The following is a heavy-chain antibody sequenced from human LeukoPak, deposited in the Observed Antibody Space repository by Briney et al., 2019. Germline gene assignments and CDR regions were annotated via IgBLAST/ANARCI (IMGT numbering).Heavy chain of an antibody. D-gene: IGHD6-19*01. CDR1: GGSISNSDYY. J-gene: IGHJ5*02. Sequence: SETLSLTCTVSGGSISNSDYYWGWIRQPPGKGLEWIGSIYYSGTSYYNPSLKSRVTISVDTSKNQFSLKLSSVTAADTAVYYCARVIGNSGWHSGWFDPWGQGTLVTVSS. V-gene: IGHV4-39*07. CDR3: ARVIGNSGWHSGWFDP. CDR2: IYYSGTS.